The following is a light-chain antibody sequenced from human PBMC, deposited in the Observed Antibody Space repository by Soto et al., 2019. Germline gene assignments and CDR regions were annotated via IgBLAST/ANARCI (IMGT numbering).Light chain of an antibody. CDR1: QSVSSN. CDR2: GAS. V-gene: IGKV3-15*01. Sequence: EIVMTQSPATLSVSPGERVTLSCRASQSVSSNLAWYQQKPGQAPRLLIYGASTRATGIPARFSGSGSGTEFTLTISSLQSEDFAVYHWQQNNNWPPLFGQGTRLEIK. J-gene: IGKJ5*01. CDR3: QQNNNWPPL.